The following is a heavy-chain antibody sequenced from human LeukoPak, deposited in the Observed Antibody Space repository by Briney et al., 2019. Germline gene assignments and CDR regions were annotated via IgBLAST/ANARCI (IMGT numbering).Heavy chain of an antibody. CDR3: ARDLRYCSSTSCYSGFDY. CDR2: INHSGST. CDR1: GGSFSGYY. Sequence: PSETLSLTCAVYGGSFSGYYWSWIRQPPGKGLEWIGEINHSGSTNYNPSLKSRVTISVGTSKNQFSLKLSSVTAADTAVYYYARDLRYCSSTSCYSGFDYWGQGTLVTVSS. D-gene: IGHD2-2*01. V-gene: IGHV4-34*01. J-gene: IGHJ4*02.